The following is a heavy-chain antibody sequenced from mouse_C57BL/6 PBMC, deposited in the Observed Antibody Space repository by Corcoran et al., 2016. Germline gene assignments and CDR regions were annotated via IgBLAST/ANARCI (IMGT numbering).Heavy chain of an antibody. CDR1: GYTFTSYG. V-gene: IGHV1-81*01. CDR2: IYPRSGNT. CDR3: ARGAFAY. Sequence: QVQLQQSGAELARPGASVKLSCTASGYTFTSYGISWVKQRTGQGLEWIGEIYPRSGNTYYNEKFKGKATLTADKSSSTAYMELRSLTSEDSAVYFCARGAFAYWGQGTLVTVSA. J-gene: IGHJ3*01.